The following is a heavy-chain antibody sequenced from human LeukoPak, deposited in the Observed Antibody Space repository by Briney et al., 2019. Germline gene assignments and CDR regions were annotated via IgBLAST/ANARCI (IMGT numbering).Heavy chain of an antibody. J-gene: IGHJ4*02. Sequence: GSLRLSCAASGFTFSLYSMNWARQAPGRGLEWVSSINTDSRLTCYADSVKGRFTISRDNADNSLYLQMNSLRVEDTAVYYCLRGDVRDYWGQGILVAVSS. V-gene: IGHV3-21*06. CDR1: GFTFSLYS. CDR2: INTDSRLT. D-gene: IGHD5-24*01. CDR3: LRGDVRDY.